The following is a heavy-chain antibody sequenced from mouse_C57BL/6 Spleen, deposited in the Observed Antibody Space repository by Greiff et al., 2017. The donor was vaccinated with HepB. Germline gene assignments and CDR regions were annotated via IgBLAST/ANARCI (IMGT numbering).Heavy chain of an antibody. CDR3: ARQFITTVVYYFDY. D-gene: IGHD1-1*01. CDR1: GFTFSSYG. V-gene: IGHV5-6*01. J-gene: IGHJ2*01. CDR2: ISSGGSYT. Sequence: EVKLVESGGDLVKPGGSLKLSCAASGFTFSSYGMSWVRQTPDKRLEWVATISSGGSYTYYPDSVKGRFTISRDNAKNTLYLQMSSLKSEDTAMYYCARQFITTVVYYFDYWGQGTTLTVSS.